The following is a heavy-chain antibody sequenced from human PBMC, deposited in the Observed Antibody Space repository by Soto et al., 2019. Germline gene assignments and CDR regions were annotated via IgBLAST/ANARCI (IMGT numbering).Heavy chain of an antibody. D-gene: IGHD3-22*01. V-gene: IGHV3-23*01. CDR3: AKDRVYDSSGYGYNWFDP. CDR1: GFTFSSYA. Sequence: GGSLRLSCAASGFTFSSYAMSWVRQAPGKGLEWVSAISGSGGSTYYADSVKGRFTISRDNSKNTLYLQMNSLRAEDTAVYYCAKDRVYDSSGYGYNWFDPWGQGPLVTVSS. CDR2: ISGSGGST. J-gene: IGHJ5*02.